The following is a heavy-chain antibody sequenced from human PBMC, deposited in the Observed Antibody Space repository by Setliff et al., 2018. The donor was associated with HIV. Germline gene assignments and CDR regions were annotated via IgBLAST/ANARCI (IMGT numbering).Heavy chain of an antibody. CDR1: AYSISSGYY. Sequence: SETLSLTCAVSAYSISSGYYWGWIRQPPGKGLEWIGSIYHSGSTYYNPSLMRRVTISVDTPKNQFSLKLRSVTAADTAVYYCARQWRDQYNSGVSTEYFQHWGLGTLVTGS. J-gene: IGHJ1*01. CDR3: ARQWRDQYNSGVSTEYFQH. V-gene: IGHV4-38-2*01. CDR2: IYHSGST. D-gene: IGHD3-22*01.